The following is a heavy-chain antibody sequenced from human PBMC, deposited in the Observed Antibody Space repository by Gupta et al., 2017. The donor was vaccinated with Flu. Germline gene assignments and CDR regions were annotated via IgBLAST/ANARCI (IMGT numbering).Heavy chain of an antibody. J-gene: IGHJ6*02. CDR1: GFTFSSYG. V-gene: IGHV3-30*18. D-gene: IGHD6-13*01. Sequence: QVQLVESGGGVVQPGRSLRLSCAASGFTFSSYGMHWVRQAPGKGLEWVAVISYDGSNKYYADSVKGRFTISRDNSKNTLYLQMNSLRAEDTAVYYCAKDSGPLYSRGINYYYGMDVWGQGTTVTVSS. CDR3: AKDSGPLYSRGINYYYGMDV. CDR2: ISYDGSNK.